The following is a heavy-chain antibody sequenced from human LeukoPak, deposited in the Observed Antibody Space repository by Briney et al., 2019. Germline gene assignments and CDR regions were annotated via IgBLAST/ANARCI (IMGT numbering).Heavy chain of an antibody. CDR3: ASSYANWFDP. Sequence: SETLSLTCTVSGGSISSYYWSWIRQPAGKGLDWIGRIYTSGSTNYNPSLKSRVTMSVDTSKNQFSLKLSSVTAADTAVYYCASSYANWFDPWGQGTLVTVSS. CDR1: GGSISSYY. D-gene: IGHD5-18*01. J-gene: IGHJ5*02. CDR2: IYTSGST. V-gene: IGHV4-4*07.